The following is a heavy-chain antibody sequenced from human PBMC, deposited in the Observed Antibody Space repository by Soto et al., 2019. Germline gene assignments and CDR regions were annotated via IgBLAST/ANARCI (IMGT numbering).Heavy chain of an antibody. V-gene: IGHV1-69*01. CDR3: AREGQWLVRLGGVQYHGMDV. J-gene: IGHJ6*02. CDR2: IIPIFGTA. CDR1: GGTFSSSA. Sequence: QVQLVQSGAEVKKPGSSVKVSCKASGGTFSSSAISWVRQAPGQGLEWMGGIIPIFGTANYAQKFQGRVTITADASAYTAYMELSSLTSEDTAIYFCAREGQWLVRLGGVQYHGMDVWGQGTRVTVSS. D-gene: IGHD6-19*01.